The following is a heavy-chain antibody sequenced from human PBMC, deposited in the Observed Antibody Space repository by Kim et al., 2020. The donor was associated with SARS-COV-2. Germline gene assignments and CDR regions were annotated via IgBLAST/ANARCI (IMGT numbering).Heavy chain of an antibody. CDR2: INHSGST. V-gene: IGHV4-34*01. CDR3: ARDRLYSSSSHYYYGMDV. D-gene: IGHD6-6*01. CDR1: GGSFSGYY. J-gene: IGHJ6*02. Sequence: SETLSLTCAVYGGSFSGYYWSWIRQPPGKGLEWIGEINHSGSTNYNPSLKSRVTISVDTSKNQFSLKLSSVTAADTAVYYCARDRLYSSSSHYYYGMDVWGQGTTVTVSS.